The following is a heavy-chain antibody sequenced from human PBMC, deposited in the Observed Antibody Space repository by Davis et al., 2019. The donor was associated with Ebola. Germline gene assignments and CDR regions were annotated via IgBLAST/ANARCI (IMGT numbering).Heavy chain of an antibody. Sequence: MPSETLSLTCTVSGGSISSSSYYWGWIRQPPGKGLEWIGSIHYSGSTYYNPSLKSRVSISLDTSQNQLSLNLNSVTAADTAVYYCARRSYYNGPINNWGRGTLVTVSS. V-gene: IGHV4-39*07. CDR2: IHYSGST. J-gene: IGHJ4*02. CDR1: GGSISSSSYY. D-gene: IGHD3-22*01. CDR3: ARRSYYNGPINN.